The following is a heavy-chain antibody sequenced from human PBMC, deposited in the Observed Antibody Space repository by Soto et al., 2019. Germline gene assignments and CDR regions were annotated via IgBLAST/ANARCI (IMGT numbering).Heavy chain of an antibody. CDR1: GGSISSGGHF. Sequence: QVQLQESGPGLVKPSQTLSLTCTVSGGSISSGGHFWNWIRQHPGKGLEWIGYISYSGSTYYNPSLERRVTISVDTSKNQFSLKMSSVTAADTAVYYCARDYSGYDFLHWGQGTLVTVSS. D-gene: IGHD5-12*01. J-gene: IGHJ1*01. V-gene: IGHV4-31*03. CDR3: ARDYSGYDFLH. CDR2: ISYSGST.